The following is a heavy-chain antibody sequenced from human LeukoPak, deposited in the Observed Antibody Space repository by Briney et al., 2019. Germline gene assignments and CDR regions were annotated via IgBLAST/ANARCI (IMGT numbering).Heavy chain of an antibody. Sequence: SETLSLTCTVSGGSISSYYWSWIRQPAGKGLEWIGRIYTSGSTNYNPSLKSRVTMSVDTSKNQFSLKLSSVTAADTAVYYCARQGGYSSGWAKQNWIDPWAREPWSPSPQ. D-gene: IGHD6-19*01. CDR3: ARQGGYSSGWAKQNWIDP. J-gene: IGHJ5*02. V-gene: IGHV4-4*07. CDR2: IYTSGST. CDR1: GGSISSYY.